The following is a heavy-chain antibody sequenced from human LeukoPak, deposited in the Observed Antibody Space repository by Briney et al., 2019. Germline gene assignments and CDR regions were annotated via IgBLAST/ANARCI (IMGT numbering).Heavy chain of an antibody. CDR3: AKVPPGVAGY. CDR2: FRGSGRNI. CDR1: GFTLSRRA. Sequence: GGSQRLSCAASGFTLSRRAMSWVRQAPGKGLEWVSSFRGSGRNIYYADSVKGRFTIYRDNSENPVYLQIHCLRAEDTAVYYCAKVPPGVAGYWGQGTLVTVSS. J-gene: IGHJ4*02. V-gene: IGHV3-23*01.